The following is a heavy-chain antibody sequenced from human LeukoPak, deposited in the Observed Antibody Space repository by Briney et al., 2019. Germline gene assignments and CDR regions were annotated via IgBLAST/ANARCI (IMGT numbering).Heavy chain of an antibody. CDR3: AKDMRSGYSYGNTIDY. J-gene: IGHJ4*02. CDR1: GFTFDDYA. D-gene: IGHD5-18*01. V-gene: IGHV3-9*01. CDR2: ISWNSGSI. Sequence: PGGSLRLSCAASGFTFDDYAMHWVRQAPGKGLEWVSGISWNSGSIGYADSVKGRFTISRDNAKNSLYLQMNSLRAEDTALYYCAKDMRSGYSYGNTIDYWGQGTLVTVSS.